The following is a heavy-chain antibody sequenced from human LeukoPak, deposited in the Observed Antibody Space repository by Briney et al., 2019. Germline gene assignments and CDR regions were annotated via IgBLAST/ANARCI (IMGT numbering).Heavy chain of an antibody. CDR1: GXSISPYY. CDR2: IYYSGTT. D-gene: IGHD2-15*01. J-gene: IGHJ4*02. CDR3: ARDRASAGGFDY. Sequence: PSEALSLTCSVSGXSISPYYWSWLRQPPGKGLEWIGYIYYSGTTNYNPSLQSRVTISVATSNYQFSLKLSSVTAADTALYYCARDRASAGGFDYWGQGTLVTVSS. V-gene: IGHV4-59*01.